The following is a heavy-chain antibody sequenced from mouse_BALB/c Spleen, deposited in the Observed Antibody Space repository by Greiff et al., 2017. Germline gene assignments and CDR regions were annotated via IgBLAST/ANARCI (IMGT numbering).Heavy chain of an antibody. D-gene: IGHD1-2*01. J-gene: IGHJ4*01. Sequence: VHLVESGGGLVKPGGSLKLSCAASGFTFSDYYMYWVRQTPGKGLEWLGMIWGGGSTDYNSALKSRLSISKDNSKSQVFLKMNSLQTDDTAMYYCARNPLYGSYAMDYWGQGTSVTVSS. CDR1: GFTFSDYY. CDR3: ARNPLYGSYAMDY. V-gene: IGHV2-6-4*01. CDR2: IWGGGST.